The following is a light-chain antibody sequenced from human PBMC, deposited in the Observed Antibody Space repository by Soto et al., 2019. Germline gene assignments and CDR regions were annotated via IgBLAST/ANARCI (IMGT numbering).Light chain of an antibody. CDR3: QHYYSIPWT. CDR2: WAS. CDR1: QSVLSSSNNKNC. V-gene: IGKV4-1*01. J-gene: IGKJ1*01. Sequence: IVMTQSPDSLAVSLGERATINCKSSQSVLSSSNNKNCLAWYQQKPGQPPRLLIYWASTRESGVPDRFSGSGSGTDFTLTISSLQAEDVAVYYCQHYYSIPWTFGQGTKVEIK.